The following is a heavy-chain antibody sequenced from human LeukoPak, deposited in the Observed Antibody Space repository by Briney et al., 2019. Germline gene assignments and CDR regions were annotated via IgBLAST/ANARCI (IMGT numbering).Heavy chain of an antibody. CDR3: AGDRRYCGGGSCYFDYFFDY. D-gene: IGHD2-15*01. CDR2: ISYDGSIN. CDR1: GFNFNSYA. Sequence: PGGSLRLSCAASGFNFNSYAVHWVRKAPGKGLEWVAVISYDGSINFYAASVKGRFTISRDNSKNTLYLQMNSLRAEDSALYFCAGDRRYCGGGSCYFDYFFDYWGQGTLVTVSS. J-gene: IGHJ4*02. V-gene: IGHV3-30-3*01.